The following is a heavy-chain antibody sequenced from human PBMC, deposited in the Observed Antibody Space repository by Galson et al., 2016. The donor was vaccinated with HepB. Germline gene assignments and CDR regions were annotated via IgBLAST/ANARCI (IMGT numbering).Heavy chain of an antibody. D-gene: IGHD2-2*01. CDR1: GFTFSSYW. V-gene: IGHV3-74*01. Sequence: SLRLSCAASGFTFSSYWMHWVRQAPGEGLVWVSHISGDGSSTHYGDSVKGRFTVSRDNSKNTLYLQMNSLRAEDTAVYYCARDTGVDCSSNSCFGWFDPWGQGTLVTVSS. J-gene: IGHJ5*02. CDR2: ISGDGSST. CDR3: ARDTGVDCSSNSCFGWFDP.